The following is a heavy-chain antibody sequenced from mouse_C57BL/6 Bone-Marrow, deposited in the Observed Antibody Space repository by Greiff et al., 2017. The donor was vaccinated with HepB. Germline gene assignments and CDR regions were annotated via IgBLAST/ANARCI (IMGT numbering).Heavy chain of an antibody. D-gene: IGHD3-2*02. CDR1: GYAFSSSW. CDR2: IYPGDGDT. J-gene: IGHJ2*01. CDR3: ARDGDSSGLDY. Sequence: QVQLQQSGPELVKPGASVKISCKASGYAFSSSWMNWVKQRPGKGLEWIGRIYPGDGDTNYNGKFKGKATLTADKSSSTAYMQISSLTSGDSAVYFCARDGDSSGLDYWGQGTTLTVSS. V-gene: IGHV1-82*01.